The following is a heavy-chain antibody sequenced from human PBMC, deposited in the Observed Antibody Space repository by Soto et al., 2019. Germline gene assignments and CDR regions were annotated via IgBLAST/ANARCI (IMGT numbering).Heavy chain of an antibody. CDR2: IKQDGSEN. J-gene: IGHJ3*02. Sequence: GGSLRLSCAASGFTFSGYWKSWARQAPGRGLEWVANIKQDGSENYFVDSVKGRFTISRDNAKNSLYLQMNSLKTDDTAVYYCARRGRRSGNYADAFDIWGQGTMVTV. CDR1: GFTFSGYW. CDR3: ARRGRRSGNYADAFDI. V-gene: IGHV3-7*03. D-gene: IGHD1-26*01.